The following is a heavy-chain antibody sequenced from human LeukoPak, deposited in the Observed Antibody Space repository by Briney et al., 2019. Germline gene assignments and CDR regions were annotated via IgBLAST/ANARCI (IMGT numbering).Heavy chain of an antibody. CDR3: AKDKGYSYGPFDY. D-gene: IGHD5-18*01. CDR2: ISRNSGSI. J-gene: IGHJ4*02. V-gene: IGHV3-9*01. Sequence: GGSLRLTCAASGFTFDDYAMHWVRQAPGKGLEWVSGISRNSGSIGYADFVKGRFTISRDNAKNSLYLQMNSLRAEDTALYYCAKDKGYSYGPFDYWGQGTLVTVSS. CDR1: GFTFDDYA.